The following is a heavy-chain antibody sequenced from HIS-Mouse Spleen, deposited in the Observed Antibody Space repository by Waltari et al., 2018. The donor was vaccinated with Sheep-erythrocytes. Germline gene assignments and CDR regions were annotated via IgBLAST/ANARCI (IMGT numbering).Heavy chain of an antibody. V-gene: IGHV4-38-2*02. J-gene: IGHJ3*02. Sequence: QVQLQESGPGLVKPSETLSLTCTVSGYSISSGYYWGWIRQPPGKGLEWIGSIYHSGSTYYNPSIKSRVTISVDTSKNQFSLKLSSVTAADTAVYYCARVAPYYDFWSGYYIDGAFDIWGQGTMVTVSS. CDR2: IYHSGST. D-gene: IGHD3-3*01. CDR3: ARVAPYYDFWSGYYIDGAFDI. CDR1: GYSISSGYY.